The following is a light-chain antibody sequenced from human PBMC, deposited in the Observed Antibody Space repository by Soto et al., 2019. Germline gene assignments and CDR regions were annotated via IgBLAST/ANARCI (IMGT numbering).Light chain of an antibody. V-gene: IGLV2-23*02. CDR2: EVS. Sequence: QSVLTQPASVSGSPGQSITISCTGTSSDVGSYNLVSWYQQHPGKAPKLMIYEVSKRPSGVSTRFSGSKSGNTASLTISGRQAEDEADYYCCSYAGSSTFEVFGTGTKLTVL. J-gene: IGLJ1*01. CDR1: SSDVGSYNL. CDR3: CSYAGSSTFEV.